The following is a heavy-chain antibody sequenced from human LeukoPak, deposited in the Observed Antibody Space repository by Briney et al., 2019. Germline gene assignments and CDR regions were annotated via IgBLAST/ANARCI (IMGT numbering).Heavy chain of an antibody. V-gene: IGHV3-48*02. CDR3: ASGAGVAVVIPDAFDI. Sequence: GGSLILSCAASGFTFSRYSMNWVRQAPGKGLEWVSYITSGSTNIYYADSVKGRFTISRDNAKSSLYLQMNNLRDEDTAVYYCASGAGVAVVIPDAFDIWGQGTMVAVSS. CDR2: ITSGSTNI. D-gene: IGHD3-22*01. CDR1: GFTFSRYS. J-gene: IGHJ3*02.